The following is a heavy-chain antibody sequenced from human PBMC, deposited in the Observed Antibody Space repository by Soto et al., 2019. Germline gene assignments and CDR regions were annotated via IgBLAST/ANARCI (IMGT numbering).Heavy chain of an antibody. CDR1: GGSISSGGYY. CDR3: ARDSRSGYYLDY. CDR2: IYYSGST. Sequence: SETLSLTCTVSGGSISSGGYYWSWIRQHPGKGLEWIGYIYYSGSTYYNPSLKSRVTITVDSSNNQFSLKLSSVTAADTAVYYCARDSRSGYYLDYWGQGTLVTVSS. J-gene: IGHJ4*02. D-gene: IGHD3-22*01. V-gene: IGHV4-31*03.